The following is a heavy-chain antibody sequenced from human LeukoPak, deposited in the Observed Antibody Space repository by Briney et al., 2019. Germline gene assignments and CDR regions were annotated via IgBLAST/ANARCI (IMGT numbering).Heavy chain of an antibody. D-gene: IGHD3-10*01. J-gene: IGHJ4*02. CDR1: GYTFTGYY. Sequence: GASVKVSCKASGYTFTGYYMHWVRQAPGQGLEWMGWINPNSGGTNYAQKLQGRVTMTRDTSVSTAYMELSRLRSDDTAVYYCARVQSHVLLWFGELLTPGGYYFDYWGQGTLVTVSS. CDR3: ARVQSHVLLWFGELLTPGGYYFDY. CDR2: INPNSGGT. V-gene: IGHV1-2*02.